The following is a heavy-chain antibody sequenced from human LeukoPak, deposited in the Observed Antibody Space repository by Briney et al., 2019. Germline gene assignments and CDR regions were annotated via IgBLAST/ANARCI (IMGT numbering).Heavy chain of an antibody. J-gene: IGHJ4*02. Sequence: GGSLRLSCAASGFTVSSNYMSWVRQAPGKGLEWVSVIYSGGSTYYADSVRGRFTISRDNSKNTLYLQMNNLRAEDTAVYYCARGGTTAVDFDYWGQGTLVTVSS. V-gene: IGHV3-53*01. CDR1: GFTVSSNY. D-gene: IGHD1-1*01. CDR3: ARGGTTAVDFDY. CDR2: IYSGGST.